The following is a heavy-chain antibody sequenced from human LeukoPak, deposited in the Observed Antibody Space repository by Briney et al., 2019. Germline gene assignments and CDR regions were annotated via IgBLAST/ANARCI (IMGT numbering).Heavy chain of an antibody. CDR3: ARGRLSFDY. D-gene: IGHD6-19*01. Sequence: TSETLSLTCTVSGGSISSHYWSWIRQPPGKGLEWIGYIYYSGSTNYNPSLKSRVTISVDTSKNQFSLKLSSVTAADTAVYYCARGRLSFDYWGQGTLVTVSS. J-gene: IGHJ4*02. CDR2: IYYSGST. V-gene: IGHV4-59*11. CDR1: GGSISSHY.